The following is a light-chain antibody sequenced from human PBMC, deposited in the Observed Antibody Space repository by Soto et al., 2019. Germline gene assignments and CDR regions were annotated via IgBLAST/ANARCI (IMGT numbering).Light chain of an antibody. CDR2: QDD. CDR1: KLGDKY. V-gene: IGLV3-1*01. J-gene: IGLJ3*02. Sequence: YELTQPPSVSVSPGQTASITCSGDKLGDKYACWYQQKPGQSPVLVIYQDDKRPSGIPERFSGSNSGNTATLTMSGTQAMDEADYYCQAWDSSTVVFGGGTKLTVL. CDR3: QAWDSSTVV.